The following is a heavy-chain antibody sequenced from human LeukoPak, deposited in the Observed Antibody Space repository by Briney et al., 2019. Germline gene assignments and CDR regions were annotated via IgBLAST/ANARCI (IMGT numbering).Heavy chain of an antibody. V-gene: IGHV3-7*03. Sequence: GGSLRLSCAASGFTFSNYYMTWVRQSPGKGLEWVAIIKPDGSDKYYVDSVKGRFTISRDNAKNSLYLQMSGLRSEDTAVYYCAREAPMDVWGKGTTVTVSS. CDR2: IKPDGSDK. CDR3: AREAPMDV. CDR1: GFTFSNYY. J-gene: IGHJ6*04.